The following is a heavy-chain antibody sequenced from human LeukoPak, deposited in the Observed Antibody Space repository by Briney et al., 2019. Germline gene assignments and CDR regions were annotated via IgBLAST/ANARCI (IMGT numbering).Heavy chain of an antibody. D-gene: IGHD1-26*01. CDR2: ISAYNGNT. J-gene: IGHJ3*02. V-gene: IGHV1-18*01. CDR3: ARSRGPRRYGGSPDAFDI. CDR1: GYTFTSYG. Sequence: ASVKVSCKASGYTFTSYGISWVRQAPGQGLEWMGWISAYNGNTNYAQKLQGRVTMTTDTSTSTAYMELRSLRSDDTAVYYCARSRGPRRYGGSPDAFDIWGQGTMVTVSS.